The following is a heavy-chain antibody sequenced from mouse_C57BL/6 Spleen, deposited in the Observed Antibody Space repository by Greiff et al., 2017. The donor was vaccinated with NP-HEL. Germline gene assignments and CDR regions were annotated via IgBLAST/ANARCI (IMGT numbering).Heavy chain of an antibody. CDR1: GFTFTDYY. Sequence: EVHLVESGGGLVQPGGSLSLSCAASGFTFTDYYMSWVRQPPGKALEWLGFIRNKANGYTTEYSASVKGRFTISRDNSQSILYLQMNALRAEDSATYYCARRTGTKTFDYWGQGTTLTVSS. J-gene: IGHJ2*01. V-gene: IGHV7-3*01. D-gene: IGHD4-1*01. CDR3: ARRTGTKTFDY. CDR2: IRNKANGYTT.